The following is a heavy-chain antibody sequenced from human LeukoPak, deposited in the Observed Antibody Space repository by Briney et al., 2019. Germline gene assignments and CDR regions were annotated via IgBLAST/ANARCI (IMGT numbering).Heavy chain of an antibody. CDR2: ISSSSSYI. D-gene: IGHD5-18*01. CDR3: AGGYSYCYDHYYYYYGMYH. V-gene: IGHV3-21*01. CDR1: GCTISSYV. Sequence: GGSLIHSCAGSGCTISSYVMNWVRQAPGKGLEWVSSISSSSSYIYYADSVKGRFTISRDNAKNSLYLQMNSLRAGDTAVYYCAGGYSYCYDHYYYYYGMYHLGQGTTVTVSS. J-gene: IGHJ6*02.